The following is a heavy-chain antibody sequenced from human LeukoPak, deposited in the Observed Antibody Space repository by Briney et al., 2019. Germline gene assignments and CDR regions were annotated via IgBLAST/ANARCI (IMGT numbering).Heavy chain of an antibody. Sequence: SETLSLTCTVSGGSISSYYWSWIRQPPGKGLEWIGYIYYSGSTNYNPSLKSRVTISVDTSKNQFSLKLSSVTAADTAVYYCARGTSGSPKDDAFDIWGQGTMVTVSS. J-gene: IGHJ3*02. CDR1: GGSISSYY. D-gene: IGHD1-26*01. CDR3: ARGTSGSPKDDAFDI. CDR2: IYYSGST. V-gene: IGHV4-59*12.